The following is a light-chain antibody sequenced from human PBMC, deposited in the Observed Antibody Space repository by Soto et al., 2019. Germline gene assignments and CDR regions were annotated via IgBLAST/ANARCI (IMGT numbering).Light chain of an antibody. V-gene: IGLV1-40*01. CDR1: SPNIGAGYD. CDR3: QSYDSSLSGSWV. CDR2: ANN. Sequence: QSVLTQPPSVSGAPGQRVTISCTESSPNIGAGYDVHWYQHLPGTAPKLLIYANNNRPSGVPDRFSGSKSGTSASLAITGLQAEDEADYYCQSYDSSLSGSWVFGGGTKLTVL. J-gene: IGLJ3*02.